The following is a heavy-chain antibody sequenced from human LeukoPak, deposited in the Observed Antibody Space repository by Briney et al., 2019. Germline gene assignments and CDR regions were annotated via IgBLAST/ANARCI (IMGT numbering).Heavy chain of an antibody. D-gene: IGHD2-15*01. J-gene: IGHJ1*01. V-gene: IGHV3-48*01. Sequence: GGSLRLSCAASGFTFSSYSMNWVRQAPGKGLEWVSYISSSSSTIYYADSVKGRFTISRDNAKNSLYLQMNSLRAEDTAVYYCAKESCSGGSCDRAEYFQHWGQGTLVTVSS. CDR1: GFTFSSYS. CDR3: AKESCSGGSCDRAEYFQH. CDR2: ISSSSSTI.